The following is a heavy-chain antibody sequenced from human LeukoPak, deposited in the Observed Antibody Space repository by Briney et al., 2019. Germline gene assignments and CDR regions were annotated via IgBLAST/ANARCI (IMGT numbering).Heavy chain of an antibody. CDR2: IHSSGST. CDR1: DGSISSHY. CDR3: ARLWIFDY. D-gene: IGHD3-3*01. J-gene: IGHJ4*02. Sequence: SETLSLTCAVSDGSISSHYWNWIRQPAGKGLEWIGRIHSSGSTNYNPSLKSRVTMSVDTSKKQFSLNLSSVTAADTAVYYCARLWIFDYWGQGTLVTVSS. V-gene: IGHV4-4*07.